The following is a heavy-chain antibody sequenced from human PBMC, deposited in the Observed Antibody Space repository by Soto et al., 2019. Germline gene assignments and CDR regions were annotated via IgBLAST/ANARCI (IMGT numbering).Heavy chain of an antibody. J-gene: IGHJ4*01. D-gene: IGHD3-10*01. Sequence: ASVKVSCKASGYIFITYGISWVRQAPGQGLEWMGRISPYNGNTNYAQNLQGRVTMATDTSTSTAYMELRSLRSDDTAVYYCVRDLDGSGSYYTDHWG. CDR1: GYIFITYG. CDR3: VRDLDGSGSYYTDH. V-gene: IGHV1-18*01. CDR2: ISPYNGNT.